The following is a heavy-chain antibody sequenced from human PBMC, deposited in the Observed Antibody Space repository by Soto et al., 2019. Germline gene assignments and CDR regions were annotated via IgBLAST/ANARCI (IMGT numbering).Heavy chain of an antibody. J-gene: IGHJ4*02. CDR3: ANNNEGYCSSTSCYRSGSYYISYFDY. CDR2: ISGSGGST. Sequence: LRLSCAASGFTFSSYAMSWVRQAPGKGLEWVSAISGSGGSTYYADSVKGRFTISRDNSKNTLYLQMNSLRAEDTAVYYCANNNEGYCSSTSCYRSGSYYISYFDYWGQGTLVTVSS. V-gene: IGHV3-23*01. D-gene: IGHD2-2*01. CDR1: GFTFSSYA.